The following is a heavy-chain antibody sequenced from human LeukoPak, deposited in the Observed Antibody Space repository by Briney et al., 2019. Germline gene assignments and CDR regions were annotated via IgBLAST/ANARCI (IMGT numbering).Heavy chain of an antibody. D-gene: IGHD2-2*01. Sequence: SETLSLTCAVSGGSISSSNWWSWVRQPPGKGLEWIGEIYHSGSTNYNPSLKSRVTISVDKSKNQFSLKLSSVTAADTAVYYCARAKGYCSSTSHCYYFDYWGQGTLVTVSS. CDR3: ARAKGYCSSTSHCYYFDY. CDR1: GGSISSSNW. CDR2: IYHSGST. J-gene: IGHJ4*02. V-gene: IGHV4-4*02.